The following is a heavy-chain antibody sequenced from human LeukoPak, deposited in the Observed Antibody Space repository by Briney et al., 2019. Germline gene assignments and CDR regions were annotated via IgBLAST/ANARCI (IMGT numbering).Heavy chain of an antibody. D-gene: IGHD2-2*03. CDR3: ARESGGYCSSTSCFNWFDP. Sequence: ASVKVSCKASGGTFSSYAISWVRQAPGQGLEWMGGIIPIFGTANYAQKFQGRVTITTDESTSTAYMELSSLRSEDTAVYYCARESGGYCSSTSCFNWFDPWGQGTLVTVSS. CDR2: IIPIFGTA. CDR1: GGTFSSYA. V-gene: IGHV1-69*05. J-gene: IGHJ5*02.